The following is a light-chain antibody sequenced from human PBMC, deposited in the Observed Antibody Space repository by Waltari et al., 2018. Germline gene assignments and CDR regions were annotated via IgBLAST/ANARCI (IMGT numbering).Light chain of an antibody. CDR1: SSNLGSNI. Sequence: QSVLTQPPSASGTPGQRVTISCSGSSSNLGSNIVNWYQQFPGTATNLLIYSNTRRPSGVPDRFSGSKSGTSGSLAISGLRSEDEADYFCAAWDDSLNGWVFGGGTKLTVL. V-gene: IGLV1-44*01. CDR3: AAWDDSLNGWV. J-gene: IGLJ3*02. CDR2: SNT.